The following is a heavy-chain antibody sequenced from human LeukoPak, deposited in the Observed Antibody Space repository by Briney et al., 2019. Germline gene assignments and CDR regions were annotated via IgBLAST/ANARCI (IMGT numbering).Heavy chain of an antibody. CDR2: INRSGST. CDR1: GGSFSGYY. CDR3: ARYSSSWPTRYNWFDP. Sequence: SETLSLTCAVYGGSFSGYYWSWIRQPPGKGLEWIGEINRSGSTNYNPSLKSRVTISVDTSKNQFSLKLSSVTAADTAVYYCARYSSSWPTRYNWFDPWGQGTLVTVSS. V-gene: IGHV4-34*01. D-gene: IGHD6-13*01. J-gene: IGHJ5*02.